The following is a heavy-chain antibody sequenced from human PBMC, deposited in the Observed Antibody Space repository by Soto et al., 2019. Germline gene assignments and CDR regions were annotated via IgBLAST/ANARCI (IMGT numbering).Heavy chain of an antibody. D-gene: IGHD1-1*01. CDR1: GYTFTSHG. CDR3: ARTHWQTDYLEGFDF. V-gene: IGHV1-18*04. CDR2: ISAYNGDT. Sequence: QVQLVQSGGAVKKPGASVKVSCKTSGYTFTSHGISWVRWAPGRGLEWMGWISAYNGDTKYAQRVQDRVSMTTDTATATAYIELRSLRFDDTAIYFCARTHWQTDYLEGFDFWGQGTPVTVSS. J-gene: IGHJ4*02.